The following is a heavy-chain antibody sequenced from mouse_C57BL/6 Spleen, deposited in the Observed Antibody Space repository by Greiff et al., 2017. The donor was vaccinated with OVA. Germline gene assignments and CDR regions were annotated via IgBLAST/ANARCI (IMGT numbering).Heavy chain of an antibody. CDR1: GYTFTSYG. D-gene: IGHD2-2*01. J-gene: IGHJ2*01. Sequence: VQLQQSGPELARPGASVKLSCKASGYTFTSYGISWVKQRTGQGLEWIGEIYPGSGNTYYNGKFKGKATLTADKSAITAYMELRILTSAVSAVYFCASLVTHYFDYWGQGTTLSVSS. CDR2: IYPGSGNT. V-gene: IGHV1-81*01. CDR3: ASLVTHYFDY.